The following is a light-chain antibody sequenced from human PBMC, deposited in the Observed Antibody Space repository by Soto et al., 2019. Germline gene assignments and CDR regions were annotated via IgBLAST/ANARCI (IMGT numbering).Light chain of an antibody. CDR2: DVF. V-gene: IGLV2-14*01. J-gene: IGLJ1*01. Sequence: QSVLTQPASVSGSPGQSITISCTGTSSDVGGYNYVSWYQQHPGKAPKLMIYDVFYRPSGVSNRFSGSKSGNTASLTISGLQTEDEADYYCSSYANRSTPSYVFGPGTKLTVL. CDR3: SSYANRSTPSYV. CDR1: SSDVGGYNY.